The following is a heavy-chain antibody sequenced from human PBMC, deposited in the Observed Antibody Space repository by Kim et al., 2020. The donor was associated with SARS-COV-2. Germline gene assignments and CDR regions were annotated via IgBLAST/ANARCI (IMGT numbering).Heavy chain of an antibody. Sequence: SVKGRFTISRDNSKGTLYLEMNSLTTEDTAVYFCARSRYCSGGTCYAGDSWGQGTLVTVSS. J-gene: IGHJ5*01. CDR3: ARSRYCSGGTCYAGDS. V-gene: IGHV3-30*01. D-gene: IGHD2-15*01.